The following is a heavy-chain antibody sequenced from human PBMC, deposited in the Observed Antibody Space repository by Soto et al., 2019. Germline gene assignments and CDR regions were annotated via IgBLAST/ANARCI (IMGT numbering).Heavy chain of an antibody. CDR3: VRIRYQLPSSVLWLDP. V-gene: IGHV4-34*01. Sequence: PSETLSLTCAVYGGFLSESYWTWIRQPPGKGLEWSGEINHVGGTNYNPSLKSRVTMSVDTSQNQFSLRLISVTAADTAMYFCVRIRYQLPSSVLWLDPWGQGTPVTV. D-gene: IGHD3-16*01. CDR1: GGFLSESY. CDR2: INHVGGT. J-gene: IGHJ5*02.